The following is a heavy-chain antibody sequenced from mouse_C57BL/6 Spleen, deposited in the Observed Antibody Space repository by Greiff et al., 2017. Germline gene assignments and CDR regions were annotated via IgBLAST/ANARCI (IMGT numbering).Heavy chain of an antibody. CDR1: GYTFTDYN. D-gene: IGHD2-3*01. V-gene: IGHV1-18*01. J-gene: IGHJ1*03. CDR3: ARKWLLRYWYFDV. Sequence: EVQVVESGPELVKPGASVKIPCKASGYTFTDYNMDWVKQSHGKSLEWIGDINPNNGGTIYNQKFKGKATLTVDKSSSTAYMELRSLTSEDTAVYYCARKWLLRYWYFDVWGTGTTVTVSS. CDR2: INPNNGGT.